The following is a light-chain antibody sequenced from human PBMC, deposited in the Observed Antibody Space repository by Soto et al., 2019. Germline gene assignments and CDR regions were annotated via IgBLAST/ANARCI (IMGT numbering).Light chain of an antibody. J-gene: IGKJ5*01. V-gene: IGKV1-27*01. CDR2: AAS. Sequence: DIQMTQSPSSLSASVGDRVIITCRASQGISNYLAWYQQQPGKVPKLLIYAASTLQSGVPSRFSGSGSGTDFTLTISSLQPEDVATYYCQKYNSALITFGQGTRREI. CDR3: QKYNSALIT. CDR1: QGISNY.